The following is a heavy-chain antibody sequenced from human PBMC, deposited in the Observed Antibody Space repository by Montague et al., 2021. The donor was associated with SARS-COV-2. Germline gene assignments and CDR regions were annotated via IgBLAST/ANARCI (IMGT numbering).Heavy chain of an antibody. V-gene: IGHV4-61*09. J-gene: IGHJ4*02. CDR2: IRTTGHT. CDR1: GASISTGIYY. D-gene: IGHD1-26*01. CDR3: AKFGSGTLEFDL. Sequence: TLSLTCTVSGASISTGIYYWSWILHPAGKGLEWIRHIRTTGHTDYNLSLESRVFMSVYTSTNKFSLSLTSVTAADTAVYFCAKFGSGTLEFDLWGEGTLVTVSS.